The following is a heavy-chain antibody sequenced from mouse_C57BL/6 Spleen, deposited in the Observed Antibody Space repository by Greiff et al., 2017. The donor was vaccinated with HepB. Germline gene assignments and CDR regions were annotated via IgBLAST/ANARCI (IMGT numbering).Heavy chain of an antibody. CDR2: IYPGSGNT. CDR1: GYTFTDYY. J-gene: IGHJ2*01. CDR3: ARSGYDGYYLDY. D-gene: IGHD2-3*01. V-gene: IGHV1-76*01. Sequence: VQLQQSGAELVRPGASVKLSCKASGYTFTDYYINWVKQRPGQGLEWIARIYPGSGNTYYNEKFKGKATLTAEKSSSTAYMQLSSLTSEDSAVYFCARSGYDGYYLDYWGQGTTLTVSS.